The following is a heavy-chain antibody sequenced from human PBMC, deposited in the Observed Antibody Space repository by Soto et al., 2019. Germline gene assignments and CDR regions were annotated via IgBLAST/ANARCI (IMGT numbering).Heavy chain of an antibody. CDR1: GGSISSYY. Sequence: SETLSLTCTVSGGSISSYYWSWIRQPPGKGLEWIGYIYYSGSTNYNPSLKSRVTISVDTSKNQFSLKLSSVTAADTAVYYCARGYYKVYWGQGTLVTVSS. D-gene: IGHD3-10*01. J-gene: IGHJ4*02. V-gene: IGHV4-59*01. CDR3: ARGYYKVY. CDR2: IYYSGST.